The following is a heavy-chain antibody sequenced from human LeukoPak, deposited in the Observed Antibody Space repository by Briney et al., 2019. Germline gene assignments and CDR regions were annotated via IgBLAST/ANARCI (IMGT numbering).Heavy chain of an antibody. V-gene: IGHV1-2*02. D-gene: IGHD3-10*01. Sequence: ASVKVSCKASGYTFTGYYMHWVRQAPGQGLEWMGWINPNSGGTNYAQKFQGRVTMTRDTSIGTAYMELSRLRSDDTAVYYCARELAYGSGSSDAFDIWGQGTMVTVSS. CDR3: ARELAYGSGSSDAFDI. J-gene: IGHJ3*02. CDR2: INPNSGGT. CDR1: GYTFTGYY.